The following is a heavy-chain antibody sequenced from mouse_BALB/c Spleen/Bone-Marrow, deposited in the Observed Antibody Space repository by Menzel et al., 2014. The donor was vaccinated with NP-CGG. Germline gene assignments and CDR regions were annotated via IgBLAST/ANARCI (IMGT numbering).Heavy chain of an antibody. J-gene: IGHJ2*01. CDR2: IYPSDSYT. V-gene: IGHV1-69*02. Sequence: VQLVESGAELVRSGASVKLSCKASGYTFTSYWINWVKQRPGQGLEWIGNIYPSDSYTSYNQKFKDKATLTVDKSSSTAYMQLSSPTSEDSAVYYCTREGYYGSSYVDYWGQGTTLTVSS. CDR1: GYTFTSYW. D-gene: IGHD1-1*01. CDR3: TREGYYGSSYVDY.